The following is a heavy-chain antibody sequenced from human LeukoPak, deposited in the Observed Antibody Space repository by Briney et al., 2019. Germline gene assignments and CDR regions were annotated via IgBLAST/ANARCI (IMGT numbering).Heavy chain of an antibody. V-gene: IGHV1-69*13. J-gene: IGHJ6*02. D-gene: IGHD6-13*01. CDR2: IIPIFGTA. Sequence: SVKVSCKASGGTFSSYAISWVRQAPGQGLKWMGGIIPIFGTANYAQKFQGRVTITADESTSTAYMELSSLRSEDTAVYYCARESTRYSSSWYRPPSFVGMDVWGQGTTVTVSS. CDR1: GGTFSSYA. CDR3: ARESTRYSSSWYRPPSFVGMDV.